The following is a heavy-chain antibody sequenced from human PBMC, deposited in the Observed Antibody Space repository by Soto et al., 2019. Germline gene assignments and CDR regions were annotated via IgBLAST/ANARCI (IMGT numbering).Heavy chain of an antibody. D-gene: IGHD3-10*01. CDR1: GFTFRSYT. J-gene: IGHJ6*02. CDR2: ISSSTSDI. CDR3: ARDRIDGSGSYYKWSGYYYYGMDV. Sequence: EVQLEESGGGMVQPGGSLRLSCTVSGFTFRSYTMNWVRQAPGKGLEWVSYISSSTSDIYYADSVKNRFTISRHNANNSRYLQMNRLRDEDTAVYYCARDRIDGSGSYYKWSGYYYYGMDVWGRVTTDTVSS. V-gene: IGHV3-48*02.